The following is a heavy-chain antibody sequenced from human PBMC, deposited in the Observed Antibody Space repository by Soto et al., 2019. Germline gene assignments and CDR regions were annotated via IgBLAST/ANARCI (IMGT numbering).Heavy chain of an antibody. J-gene: IGHJ4*02. CDR3: ARGGWGVAGLFRYFDY. CDR1: GYSFTSYW. CDR2: IYPCDSDT. D-gene: IGHD6-19*01. Sequence: GESLKISCKGSGYSFTSYWIRWVRQMPGKGLEWMRIIYPCDSDTRYSPSFQGQVTISADKSISTAYLQWSSLKASETAMYYCARGGWGVAGLFRYFDYWGQGTLVTVSS. V-gene: IGHV5-51*01.